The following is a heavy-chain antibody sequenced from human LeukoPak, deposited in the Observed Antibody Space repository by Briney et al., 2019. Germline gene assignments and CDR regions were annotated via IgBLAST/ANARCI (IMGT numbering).Heavy chain of an antibody. CDR2: ISSSSSYI. J-gene: IGHJ4*02. CDR1: GFTFSSYS. D-gene: IGHD5-12*01. V-gene: IGHV3-21*04. CDR3: AREPVPDSGYDQGTFDY. Sequence: GGSLRLSCAASGFTFSSYSMNWVRQAPGKGLEWVSSISSSSSYIYYADSVKGRFTISRDNAKNSLYLQMNSLRAEDTALYYCAREPVPDSGYDQGTFDYWGQGTLVTVSS.